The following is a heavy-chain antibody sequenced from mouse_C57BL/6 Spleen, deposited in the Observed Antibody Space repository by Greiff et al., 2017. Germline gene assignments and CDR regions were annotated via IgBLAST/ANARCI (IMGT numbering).Heavy chain of an antibody. J-gene: IGHJ4*01. D-gene: IGHD1-1*01. Sequence: VQLQQPGAELVRPGTSVKLSCKASGYTFTSYWMHWVKQRPGQGLEWIGVIDPSDSYTNYNQKFKGKATLTVDTSSSTDYMPLSSLTSEDSSIYFCAGYGSSLYYAMDSWGEGTSVTVSS. CDR3: AGYGSSLYYAMDS. V-gene: IGHV1-59*01. CDR2: IDPSDSYT. CDR1: GYTFTSYW.